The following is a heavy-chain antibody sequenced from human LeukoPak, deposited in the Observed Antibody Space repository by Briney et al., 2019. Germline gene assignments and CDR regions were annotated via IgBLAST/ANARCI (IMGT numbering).Heavy chain of an antibody. CDR2: IIPIFGTA. CDR3: ARSDILTGYAFDI. D-gene: IGHD3-9*01. CDR1: GGTFSSYA. V-gene: IGHV1-69*01. J-gene: IGHJ3*02. Sequence: SVKVSCKASGGTFSSYAISWERQAPGQGLEWMGGIIPIFGTANYAQKFQGRVTITADESTSTAYMELSSLRSEDTAVYYCARSDILTGYAFDIWGQGTMVTVSS.